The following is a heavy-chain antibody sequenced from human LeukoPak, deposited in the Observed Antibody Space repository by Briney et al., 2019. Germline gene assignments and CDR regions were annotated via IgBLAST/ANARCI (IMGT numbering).Heavy chain of an antibody. V-gene: IGHV4-39*07. CDR2: IYYTGST. D-gene: IGHD1-26*01. Sequence: PSETLSLTCSLSGSSITSVSHYWGWIRPPPEKGLEWIGDIYYTGSTYYSPSLRSRVTMSVHTSENQFSLRLNSVTAADTAVYYCARTQSQSGNYRYYFGSWGQETLVTVSS. J-gene: IGHJ4*02. CDR1: GSSITSVSHY. CDR3: ARTQSQSGNYRYYFGS.